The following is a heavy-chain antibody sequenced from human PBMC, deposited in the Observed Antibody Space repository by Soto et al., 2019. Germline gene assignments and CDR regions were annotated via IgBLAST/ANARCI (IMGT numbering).Heavy chain of an antibody. D-gene: IGHD2-8*02. CDR2: ISFNGTNE. CDR3: ARDRGRGYCTGGLCYLYLDH. Sequence: PGGSLRLSCAASGFTFSHYAMHWVRQAPDKGLEWVSVISFNGTNEFFADSVKGRFSISRDNSANTLYLQMTNLRPEDTAIYYCARDRGRGYCTGGLCYLYLDHWGQGNPVTVSS. V-gene: IGHV3-30-3*01. J-gene: IGHJ4*02. CDR1: GFTFSHYA.